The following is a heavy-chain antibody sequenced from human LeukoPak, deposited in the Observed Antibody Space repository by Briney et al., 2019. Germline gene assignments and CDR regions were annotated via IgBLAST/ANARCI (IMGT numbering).Heavy chain of an antibody. J-gene: IGHJ6*03. Sequence: PGGSLRLSCGGPGFSFSSYWMTWVRQLPGKGPEWVANIRQDERERYDADWVKDRFTISRHNAKKPVYLHMSSLRAEDPALYYCARLSAYYYGSYFYYYLDVWGKGTTVTVSS. CDR3: ARLSAYYYGSYFYYYLDV. V-gene: IGHV3-7*01. CDR2: IRQDERER. D-gene: IGHD3-10*01. CDR1: GFSFSSYW.